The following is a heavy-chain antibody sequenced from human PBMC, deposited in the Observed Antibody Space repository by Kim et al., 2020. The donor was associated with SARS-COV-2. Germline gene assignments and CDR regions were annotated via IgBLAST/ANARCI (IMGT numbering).Heavy chain of an antibody. V-gene: IGHV3-7*01. CDR2: INQDGSDK. CDR1: GFTFSSYF. Sequence: GGSLRLACAASGFTFSSYFMTWVRQAPGKGLEWVADINQDGSDKYYGDSVKGRFTVSRDNAKNSLYLQMSRLRVDDTAVYFCARTTSAGGTYWGQGTLVT. J-gene: IGHJ4*02. CDR3: ARTTSAGGTY. D-gene: IGHD2-2*01.